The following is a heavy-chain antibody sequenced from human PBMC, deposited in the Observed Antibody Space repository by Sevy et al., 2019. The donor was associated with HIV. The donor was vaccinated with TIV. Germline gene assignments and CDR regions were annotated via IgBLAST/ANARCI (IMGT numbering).Heavy chain of an antibody. J-gene: IGHJ4*02. CDR3: ARDLASGSFFSLYFDY. CDR1: GLNVSDYF. D-gene: IGHD3-3*02. CDR2: ISSSGTII. V-gene: IGHV3-11*01. Sequence: GGCLRLFCAASGLNVSDYFMSWIRQAPGKRPVWVSYISSSGTIIYYADSMKGRFTISRDNAKNSLYLQMNSLRAEDTAIYYCARDLASGSFFSLYFDYWGQGTLVTVSS.